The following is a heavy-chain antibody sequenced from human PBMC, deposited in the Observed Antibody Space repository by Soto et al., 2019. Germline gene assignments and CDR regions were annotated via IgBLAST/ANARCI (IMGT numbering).Heavy chain of an antibody. CDR3: ARAGGTTVTGLWHFDS. J-gene: IGHJ4*02. Sequence: QVQLEESGGGVVQPGRSLRLSCEASGFTFNTYSMHWVRQPPGKGLEWLAAIWYDGTQKYYADSVKGRFIISRDNSKKTLYLERTSRGAENTAVYYCARAGGTTVTGLWHFDSWGQGTLVTVSS. CDR2: IWYDGTQK. CDR1: GFTFNTYS. D-gene: IGHD4-17*01. V-gene: IGHV3-33*01.